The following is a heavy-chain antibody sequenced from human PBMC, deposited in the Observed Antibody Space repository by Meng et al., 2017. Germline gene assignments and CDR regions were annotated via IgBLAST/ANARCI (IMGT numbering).Heavy chain of an antibody. CDR1: GGSFSGYY. V-gene: IGHV4-34*01. Sequence: QVQLQQWGAGRLKPSETLALTCAVYGGSFSGYYWSWIRQPPGKGLEWIGEINHSGSTNYNPSLKSRVTISVDTSKNQFSLKLSSVTAADTAVYYCAREVVAALDYWGQGTLVTVSS. D-gene: IGHD2-15*01. CDR3: AREVVAALDY. J-gene: IGHJ4*02. CDR2: INHSGST.